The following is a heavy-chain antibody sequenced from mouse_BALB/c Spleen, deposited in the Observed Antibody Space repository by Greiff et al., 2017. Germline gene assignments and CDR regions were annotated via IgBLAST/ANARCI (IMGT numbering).Heavy chain of an antibody. CDR1: GYTFTSYW. D-gene: IGHD3-2*01. V-gene: IGHV1S81*02. CDR2: INPSNGRT. CDR3: ARPTARATGDY. J-gene: IGHJ4*01. Sequence: QVQLQQPGAELVKPGASVKLSCKASGYTFTSYWMHWVKQRPGQGLEWIGEINPSNGRTNYNEKFKSKATLTVDKSSSTAYMQLSSLTSEDSAVYYCARPTARATGDYWGQGTSVAVSS.